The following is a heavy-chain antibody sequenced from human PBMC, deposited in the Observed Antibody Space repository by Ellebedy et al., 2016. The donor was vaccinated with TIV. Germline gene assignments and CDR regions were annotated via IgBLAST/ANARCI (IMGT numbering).Heavy chain of an antibody. CDR2: ITHIGST. V-gene: IGHV4-34*01. Sequence: MPSETLSLTCAVHGGSFSGYYWTWIRQPPGKGLEWIGEITHIGSTTSNPSLKSRVTISVDTSNNQFSLKFSSVTAADTAVYYCARHSRNNYGYFAAPREYYYDYWGQGTLVTVSS. CDR1: GGSFSGYY. CDR3: ARHSRNNYGYFAAPREYYYDY. D-gene: IGHD5-18*01. J-gene: IGHJ4*02.